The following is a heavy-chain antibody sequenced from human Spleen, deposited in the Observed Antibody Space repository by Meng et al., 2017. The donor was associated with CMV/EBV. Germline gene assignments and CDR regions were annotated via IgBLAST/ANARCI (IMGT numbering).Heavy chain of an antibody. V-gene: IGHV3-23*01. CDR2: ISGSGDST. Sequence: GESLKISCAASGFTFSSYAMSWVRQAPGKGLEGVSLISGSGDSTYYADSVKGRFTISRDNSKNTLYLQMSSLRAEDTAVYYCAKDSVYYDFWSGYYNPHYYYYGMDVWGQGTTVTVSS. D-gene: IGHD3-3*01. J-gene: IGHJ6*02. CDR3: AKDSVYYDFWSGYYNPHYYYYGMDV. CDR1: GFTFSSYA.